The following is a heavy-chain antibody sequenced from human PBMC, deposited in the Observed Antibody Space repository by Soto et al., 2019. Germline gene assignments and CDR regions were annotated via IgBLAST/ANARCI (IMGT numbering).Heavy chain of an antibody. CDR2: INHSGST. CDR3: ARAESYGDYVGAFDI. D-gene: IGHD4-17*01. CDR1: GGSFSGYY. Sequence: PSETLSLTCAVYGGSFSGYYWSWIRQPPGKGLEWIGEINHSGSTNYNPSLKSRVTISVDTSKNQFSLKLSSVTAADTAVYYCARAESYGDYVGAFDIWGQGTMVTVSS. V-gene: IGHV4-34*01. J-gene: IGHJ3*02.